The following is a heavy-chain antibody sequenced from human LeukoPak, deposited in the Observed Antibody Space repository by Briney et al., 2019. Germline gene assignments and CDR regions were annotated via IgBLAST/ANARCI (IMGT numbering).Heavy chain of an antibody. CDR1: GFSITFGFS. V-gene: IGHV4-38-2*01. Sequence: SQTLSLTCAVSGFSITFGFSCDCFRQPPGKGLEWIGTIHHSGSTNYNPSLKSRVTISRDTSKNLFSLKLSSVTATDTAVYYCARFDFLWGESYGMDAFDLWGQGTMVTVSP. D-gene: IGHD3-16*01. CDR3: ARFDFLWGESYGMDAFDL. CDR2: IHHSGST. J-gene: IGHJ3*01.